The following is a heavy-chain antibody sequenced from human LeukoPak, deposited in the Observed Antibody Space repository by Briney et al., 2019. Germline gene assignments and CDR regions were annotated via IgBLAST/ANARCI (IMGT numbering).Heavy chain of an antibody. D-gene: IGHD2-15*01. J-gene: IGHJ4*02. CDR1: GYTFTSYD. Sequence: GASVKVSCKASGYTFTSYDINWVRQATGQGLEWMGWMNPNSGNTGYAQKFQGRVTMTRDTSISTAYMELSRLRSDDTAVYYCARGGLGSGGAATDYWGQGTLVTVSS. CDR2: MNPNSGNT. V-gene: IGHV1-8*01. CDR3: ARGGLGSGGAATDY.